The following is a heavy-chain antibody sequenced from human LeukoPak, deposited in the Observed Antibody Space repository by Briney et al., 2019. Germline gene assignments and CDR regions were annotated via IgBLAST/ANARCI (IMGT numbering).Heavy chain of an antibody. CDR1: GYTFTNSG. Sequence: ASVKVSCNASGYTFTNSGIRWVRQAPGRGLECMGWISAYNGNTHYAQKLQGSVTMTTDTSTSTAYMDLRSLRSDDTAVYYCARDSHRLYEYVWWSYESKHYCVQETLVTVSS. J-gene: IGHJ4*02. D-gene: IGHD3-16*01. CDR2: ISAYNGNT. V-gene: IGHV1-18*01. CDR3: ARDSHRLYEYVWWSYESKHY.